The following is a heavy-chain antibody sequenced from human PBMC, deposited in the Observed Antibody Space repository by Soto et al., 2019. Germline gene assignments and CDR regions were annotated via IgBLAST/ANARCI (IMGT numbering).Heavy chain of an antibody. Sequence: QLQLQESGSGLVKPSQTLSLTCAVSGGSISSGGYSWSWIRQPPGKGLEWIGYIYHSGSTYYNPSLKSRVTISVDRSKNQFPLKLSSVTAADTAVYYCARASSWNYDLDAFDIWGQGTMVTVSS. CDR1: GGSISSGGYS. CDR2: IYHSGST. J-gene: IGHJ3*02. CDR3: ARASSWNYDLDAFDI. V-gene: IGHV4-30-2*01. D-gene: IGHD1-7*01.